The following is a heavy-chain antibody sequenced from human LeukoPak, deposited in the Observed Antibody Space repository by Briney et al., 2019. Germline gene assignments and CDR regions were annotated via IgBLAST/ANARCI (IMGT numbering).Heavy chain of an antibody. CDR1: GYTFTSYG. V-gene: IGHV1-18*01. J-gene: IGHJ4*02. D-gene: IGHD3-9*01. Sequence: ASVKVFCKASGYTFTSYGISWVRQAPGQGIEWMGWISAYNGNTNYAQKLQGRVTMTTDTSTSTAYMELRSLRSDDTAVYYCARDPSRFDWLPRAYFDYWGQGTLVTVSS. CDR3: ARDPSRFDWLPRAYFDY. CDR2: ISAYNGNT.